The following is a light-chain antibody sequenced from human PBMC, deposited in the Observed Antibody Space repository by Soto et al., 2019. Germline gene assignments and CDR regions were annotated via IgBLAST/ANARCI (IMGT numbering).Light chain of an antibody. CDR3: QHRSNWPIT. J-gene: IGKJ5*01. CDR1: QTISNTY. CDR2: DAS. Sequence: DIVLTQSPSTLSLSPGERATLSCRASQTISNTYLAWYQQKPGQTPRLLIFDASSRATGIPDRFRGSGSGTDFTLTISSLEPEDFAVYYCQHRSNWPITFGQGTRLEIK. V-gene: IGKV3D-20*02.